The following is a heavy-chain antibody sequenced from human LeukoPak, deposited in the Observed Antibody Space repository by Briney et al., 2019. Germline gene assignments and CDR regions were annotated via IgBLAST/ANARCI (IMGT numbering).Heavy chain of an antibody. D-gene: IGHD4-23*01. V-gene: IGHV6-1*01. J-gene: IGHJ4*02. Sequence: SQTLSLTCAISGDSVSSNSAAWNWIRQSPSRGLEWLGRTYCRSKWYNDYAVSVKSRITINPDTSKNQFSLQLNSVTPEDTAVYYCARDLTYGGKRGYYFDYWGQGTLVTVSS. CDR1: GDSVSSNSAA. CDR2: TYCRSKWYN. CDR3: ARDLTYGGKRGYYFDY.